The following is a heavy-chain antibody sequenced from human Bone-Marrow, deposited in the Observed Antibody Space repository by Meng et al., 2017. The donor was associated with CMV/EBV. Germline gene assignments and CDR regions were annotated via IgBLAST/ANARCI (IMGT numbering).Heavy chain of an antibody. CDR3: ARRAATDPYYFDY. V-gene: IGHV4-39*01. CDR2: IYYSGST. CDR1: GGSISSSSYY. J-gene: IGHJ4*02. Sequence: SETLSLTCTVSGGSISSSSYYWGWIRQPPGKGLEWIGSIYYSGSTYYNPSLKSRVTISVDTSKNQFSLKLSSVAAADTAVYYCARRAATDPYYFDYWGQGTRVTGSS.